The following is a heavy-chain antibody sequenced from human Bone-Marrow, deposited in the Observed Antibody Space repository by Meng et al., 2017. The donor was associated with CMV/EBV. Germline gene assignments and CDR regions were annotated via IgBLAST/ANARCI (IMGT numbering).Heavy chain of an antibody. CDR2: ISYDGSNK. Sequence: GESLKISCAASGFTLSTYAMYWVRQAPGKGPEWVAVISYDGSNKYYADSVKGRFTISRDNSKNTLYLHMNRLRAEDTAVYYCARDLFGYSSSFMYYYYGMDVWGQGTTVTVSS. J-gene: IGHJ6*02. V-gene: IGHV3-30-3*01. D-gene: IGHD6-6*01. CDR3: ARDLFGYSSSFMYYYYGMDV. CDR1: GFTLSTYA.